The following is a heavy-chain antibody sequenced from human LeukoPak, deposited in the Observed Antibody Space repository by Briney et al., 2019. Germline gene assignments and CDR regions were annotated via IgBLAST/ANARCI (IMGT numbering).Heavy chain of an antibody. CDR3: ARDRGYAFDI. D-gene: IGHD5-12*01. Sequence: PGGSLRLSCTASGFTFNNAWMSWVRQAPGKGLEWVGRIRSKGDGGTTDYAAPVIGRFTISRDNAKNTLYLQMNNLRAEDTAVYYCARDRGYAFDIWGQGTMVTVSS. CDR2: IRSKGDGGTT. J-gene: IGHJ3*02. V-gene: IGHV3-15*05. CDR1: GFTFNNAW.